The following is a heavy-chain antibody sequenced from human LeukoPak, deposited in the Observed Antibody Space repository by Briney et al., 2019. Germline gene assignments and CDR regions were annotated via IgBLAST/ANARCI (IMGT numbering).Heavy chain of an antibody. CDR2: ISAYNGNT. CDR1: GYTFTSYG. CDR3: ARDREGYSYGTADY. J-gene: IGHJ4*02. V-gene: IGHV1-18*01. D-gene: IGHD5-18*01. Sequence: ASVKVSCEASGYTFTSYGISWVRQAPGQGLEWMGWISAYNGNTNYAQKLQGRATMTTDTSTSTAYMELRSLRSDDTAVYYCARDREGYSYGTADYWGQGTLVTVSS.